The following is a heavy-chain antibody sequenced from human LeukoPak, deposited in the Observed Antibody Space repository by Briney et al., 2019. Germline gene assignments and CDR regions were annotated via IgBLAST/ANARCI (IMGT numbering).Heavy chain of an antibody. V-gene: IGHV4-59*01. CDR1: GGSISPYF. CDR2: ISYTGST. Sequence: SETLSLTCTVSGGSISPYFWSWIRQPPGKGLEWVGYISYTGSTNYNPSLKSRVTISVDTSKNQFSLQLTSVTAADTAVYYCARDDYRGVTNFDPWGQGTLVTVSS. J-gene: IGHJ5*02. CDR3: ARDDYRGVTNFDP. D-gene: IGHD3-10*01.